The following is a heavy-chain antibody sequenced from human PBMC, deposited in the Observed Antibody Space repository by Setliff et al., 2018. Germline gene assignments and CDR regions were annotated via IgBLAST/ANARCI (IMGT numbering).Heavy chain of an antibody. CDR1: GGTFSSYA. V-gene: IGHV1-8*02. Sequence: ASVKVSCKASGGTFSSYAINWVRQATGQGLEWMGWINPNSGNTGSAQNFQGRVTMTRNTSKSTADMELCSLRFEYTAVYYCARGHRHKFWSGYYLVAVNYWGQGTLVTVS. J-gene: IGHJ4*02. D-gene: IGHD3-3*01. CDR3: ARGHRHKFWSGYYLVAVNY. CDR2: INPNSGNT.